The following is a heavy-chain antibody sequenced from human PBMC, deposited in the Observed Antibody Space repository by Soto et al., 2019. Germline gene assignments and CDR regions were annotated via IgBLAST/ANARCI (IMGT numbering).Heavy chain of an antibody. CDR1: GFIFSTYG. CDR2: ISYDGNNK. CDR3: AKDLLLTTITTVGD. J-gene: IGHJ4*02. D-gene: IGHD4-17*01. Sequence: QVQLVESGGGVVQPGRSLRLSCAASGFIFSTYGMHWVRQAPGKGLELLSVISYDGNNKYYADSVKGRFTIFRDNSKNTLLLQMDSLRTEDTAVYYCAKDLLLTTITTVGDWGQGTLVTVSS. V-gene: IGHV3-30*18.